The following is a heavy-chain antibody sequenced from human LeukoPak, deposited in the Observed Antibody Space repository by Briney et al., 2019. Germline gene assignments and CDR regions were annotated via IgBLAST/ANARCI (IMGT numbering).Heavy chain of an antibody. CDR3: ARSEINDSNRY. D-gene: IGHD3-16*01. CDR1: GYSIRSVYH. J-gene: IGHJ4*02. V-gene: IGHV4-38-2*01. CDR2: IYQSGST. Sequence: SETLSLTCSVSGYSIRSVYHWAWIRQSPRKGLEWLGSIYQSGSTYDNPSLKSRVTMSVDTSRNQFSLNMRHVTAADTAVYYCARSEINDSNRYWGQGITVIVSS.